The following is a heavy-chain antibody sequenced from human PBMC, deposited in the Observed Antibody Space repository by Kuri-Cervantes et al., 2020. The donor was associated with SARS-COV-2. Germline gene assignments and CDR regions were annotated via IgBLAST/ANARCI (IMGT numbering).Heavy chain of an antibody. V-gene: IGHV4-34*01. CDR2: INHSGST. J-gene: IGHJ6*03. Sequence: SETLSLTCAVYGGSFSGYYWSWIRQPPGKGLEWIGEINHSGSTNYNPSLKSRVTISVDTSKNQFSLKLSSVTAADTAVYYCASLGDNSGYYLHYYYCYMDVWGKGTTVTVSS. D-gene: IGHD3-22*01. CDR1: GGSFSGYY. CDR3: ASLGDNSGYYLHYYYCYMDV.